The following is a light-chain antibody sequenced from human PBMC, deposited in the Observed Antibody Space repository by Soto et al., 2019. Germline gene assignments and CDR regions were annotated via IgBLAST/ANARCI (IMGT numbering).Light chain of an antibody. CDR3: QEYHSYPYT. Sequence: DIQMTQSPSTLSASVGDRVTITCRASQSISSWLAWYQQKPGKAPKVLISKASTLQSGVPSRFSGSRSATEFTLTVSSLQPDDFATYDCQEYHSYPYTFGQGTKLEIE. CDR1: QSISSW. CDR2: KAS. V-gene: IGKV1-5*03. J-gene: IGKJ2*01.